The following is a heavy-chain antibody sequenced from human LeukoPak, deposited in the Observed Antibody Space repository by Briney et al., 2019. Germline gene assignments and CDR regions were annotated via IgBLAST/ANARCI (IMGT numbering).Heavy chain of an antibody. J-gene: IGHJ4*02. CDR1: GFTFSSYA. CDR2: ISGSGGST. V-gene: IGHV3-23*01. Sequence: PGGSLRLSCAASGFTFSSYAMSWVRQAPGKGLEWVSAISGSGGSTYYADSVKGRFTISRDNSKSALYLQMNSLRAEDTAVYYCATLGSGSSWYYFDYWGQGTLVTVSS. D-gene: IGHD3-10*01. CDR3: ATLGSGSSWYYFDY.